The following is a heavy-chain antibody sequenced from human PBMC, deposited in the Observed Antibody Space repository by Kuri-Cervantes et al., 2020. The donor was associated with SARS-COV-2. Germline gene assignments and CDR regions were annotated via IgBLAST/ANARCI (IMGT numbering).Heavy chain of an antibody. CDR2: INHSGST. V-gene: IGHV4-34*01. Sequence: GSLRLSCAVYGGSFSAYYWNWIRQPPGKGLEWIGEINHSGSTNYNPSLKSRVTMSVDTSKNQFSLKLSSVTAADTAVYYCARGTRFLEWLLFTYYYGMDVWGQGTTVTVSS. CDR3: ARGTRFLEWLLFTYYYGMDV. CDR1: GGSFSAYY. J-gene: IGHJ6*02. D-gene: IGHD3-3*01.